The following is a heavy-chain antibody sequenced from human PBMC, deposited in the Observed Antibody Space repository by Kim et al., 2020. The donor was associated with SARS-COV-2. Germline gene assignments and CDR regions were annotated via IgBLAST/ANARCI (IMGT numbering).Heavy chain of an antibody. CDR1: GYRFTSNW. CDR3: ARQRGNLGGALDI. CDR2: IYPDDSNT. D-gene: IGHD3-10*01. Sequence: GESLKISCKGSGYRFTSNWIGWVRQMPGKGLEWMGIIYPDDSNTKYSPSFQGQVTISADKSISTAYLQWSSLKASDTAIYYCARQRGNLGGALDIWGQGTMVIVSS. V-gene: IGHV5-51*01. J-gene: IGHJ3*02.